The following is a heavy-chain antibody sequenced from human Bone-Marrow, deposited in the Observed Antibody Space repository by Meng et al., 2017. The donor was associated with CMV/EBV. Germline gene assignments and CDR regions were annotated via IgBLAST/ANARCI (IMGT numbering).Heavy chain of an antibody. V-gene: IGHV1-8*01. Sequence: ASVKVSCKASGYTFTSYDINWVRQATGQGLEWMGWMNPNSGNTGYAQKCQGRVTMTRNTSISTAYMELSSLRSEDTAVYYCARVGERSGSYACVYWGQGTLVTVSS. J-gene: IGHJ4*02. CDR1: GYTFTSYD. CDR3: ARVGERSGSYACVY. CDR2: MNPNSGNT. D-gene: IGHD1-26*01.